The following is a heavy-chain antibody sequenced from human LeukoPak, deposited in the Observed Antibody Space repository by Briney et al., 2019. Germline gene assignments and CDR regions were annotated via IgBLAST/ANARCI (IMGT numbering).Heavy chain of an antibody. V-gene: IGHV1-2*02. D-gene: IGHD6-25*01. CDR1: GYTFTGYY. CDR2: INPNSGGT. Sequence: AASVKVSCKASGYTFTGYYMHWVRQAPGQGLEWMGWINPNSGGTNYAQKFQGRVTMTRDTSISTAYMELSRLRSDDTAVYYCASDVGRSESSPSYSFDYWGQGTLVTVSS. CDR3: ASDVGRSESSPSYSFDY. J-gene: IGHJ4*02.